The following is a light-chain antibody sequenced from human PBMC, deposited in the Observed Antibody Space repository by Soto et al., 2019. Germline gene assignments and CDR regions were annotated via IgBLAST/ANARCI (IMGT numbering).Light chain of an antibody. V-gene: IGKV1-39*01. CDR3: QQSYSPPPWA. Sequence: DIQMTQSPSSLSATVGDRVTITCRASQSISFYLNWYQQKPGKAPNLLIYATSSLQSGVPSRFSGSGSGTDFNLTISSLQPEDFATYYCQQSYSPPPWAFGQGTKWIS. J-gene: IGKJ1*01. CDR1: QSISFY. CDR2: ATS.